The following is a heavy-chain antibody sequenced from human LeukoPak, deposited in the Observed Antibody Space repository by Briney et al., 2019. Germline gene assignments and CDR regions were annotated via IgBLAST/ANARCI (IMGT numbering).Heavy chain of an antibody. CDR1: GGSISSGDYY. CDR3: ARVRPSGVYYYYMDV. V-gene: IGHV4-30-4*08. Sequence: PSETLSLTCTVPGGSISSGDYYWSWIRQPPGKGLEWIGYIYYSGSTYYNPSLKSRVTISVDTSKNQFSLKLSSVTAADTAVYYCARVRPSGVYYYYMDVWGKGTTVTVSS. CDR2: IYYSGST. J-gene: IGHJ6*03. D-gene: IGHD3-16*01.